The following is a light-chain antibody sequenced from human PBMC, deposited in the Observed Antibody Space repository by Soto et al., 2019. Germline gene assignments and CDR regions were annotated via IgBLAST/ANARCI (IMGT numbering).Light chain of an antibody. V-gene: IGLV1-47*02. CDR1: SSNIGSNY. J-gene: IGLJ1*01. CDR2: SNN. Sequence: QSVRTQAPSASRTPGQRVTISCSGSSSNIGSNYVYWYQQLPGTAPKLLIYSNNQRPSGVPDRFSGSKSGTSASLAISGLRSEDEADYYCAAWDDSLSGRYVFGTGTKVTV. CDR3: AAWDDSLSGRYV.